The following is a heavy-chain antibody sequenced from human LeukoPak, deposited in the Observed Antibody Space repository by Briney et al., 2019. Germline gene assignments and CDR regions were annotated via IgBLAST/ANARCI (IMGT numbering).Heavy chain of an antibody. CDR3: ARGTGYDSSGYDKWFYP. D-gene: IGHD3-22*01. CDR2: INPNSGGT. CDR1: GYTFTGHY. J-gene: IGHJ5*02. Sequence: ASVKLSCKASGYTFTGHYMHCVRQAPGQGLEWMGWINPNSGGTNYAQKFQGRVTMTRDTSISTAYMELSRLRSDDTAVYYCARGTGYDSSGYDKWFYPWGQGTLVTVSS. V-gene: IGHV1-2*02.